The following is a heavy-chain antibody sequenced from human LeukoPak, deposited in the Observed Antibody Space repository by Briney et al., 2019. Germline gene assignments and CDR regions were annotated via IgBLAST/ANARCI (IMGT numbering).Heavy chain of an antibody. CDR2: MYSSGST. J-gene: IGHJ4*02. D-gene: IGHD5-12*01. CDR3: ARWPLRHVYSGYDYYFDY. V-gene: IGHV4-39*07. CDR1: GGSISITSYY. Sequence: PSETLSLTCTVSGGSISITSYYWGWIRQPPGKGLEWIGSMYSSGSTNYNPSLKSRVIISVDTSKNQFSLKLSSVTAADTAVYYCARWPLRHVYSGYDYYFDYWGQGTLVTVSS.